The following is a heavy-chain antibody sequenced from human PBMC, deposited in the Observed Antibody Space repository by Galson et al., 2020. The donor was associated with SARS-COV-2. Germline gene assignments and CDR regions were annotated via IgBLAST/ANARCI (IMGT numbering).Heavy chain of an antibody. CDR2: IHTSGST. CDR3: ARSDTAMVNYYYFGMDV. CDR1: GVSINSFY. D-gene: IGHD5-18*01. V-gene: IGHV4-4*07. J-gene: IGHJ6*02. Sequence: SQTLSLTCTVSGVSINSFYWSWIRQPAGKGLEWIGRIHTSGSTNYNPSLKSRVTMSGDTSKNQLSLKLNSVTAADTAVYYCARSDTAMVNYYYFGMDVWGQGTTVTVSS.